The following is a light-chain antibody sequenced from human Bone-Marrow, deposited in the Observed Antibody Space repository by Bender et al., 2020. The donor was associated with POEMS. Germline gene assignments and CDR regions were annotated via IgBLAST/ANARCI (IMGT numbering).Light chain of an antibody. J-gene: IGLJ3*02. CDR3: SSYTSSGTRV. Sequence: QSALTQPASVSGSPGQSITISCTGTNRDVGGYNYVSWFQQYPGKAPKLMAYDVSNRPSGVSNRFSGSKSGNTASLTISGLQAEDEADYYCSSYTSSGTRVFGGGTKLTVL. CDR1: NRDVGGYNY. CDR2: DVS. V-gene: IGLV2-14*03.